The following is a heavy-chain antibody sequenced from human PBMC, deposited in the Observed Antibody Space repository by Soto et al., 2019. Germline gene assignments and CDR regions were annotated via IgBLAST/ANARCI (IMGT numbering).Heavy chain of an antibody. D-gene: IGHD6-13*01. CDR3: AKGELGYDY. V-gene: IGHV3-30-3*01. J-gene: IGHJ4*02. Sequence: PGGSLRLSCAASGFTFSSYAMHWVRQAPGKGLEWVAVISYDGSNKYYADSVKGRFTISRDNSKNTLYLQMNSLRAEDTAVYYCAKGELGYDYWGQGTLVTVSS. CDR1: GFTFSSYA. CDR2: ISYDGSNK.